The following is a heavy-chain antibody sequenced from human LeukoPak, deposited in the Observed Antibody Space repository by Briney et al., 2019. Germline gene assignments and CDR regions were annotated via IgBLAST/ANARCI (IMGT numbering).Heavy chain of an antibody. CDR1: GYSISSGYY. J-gene: IGHJ4*02. D-gene: IGHD1-1*01. CDR2: IYHSGST. Sequence: PSETLSLTCTVSGYSISSGYYWGWIRQPPGKGLEWIGSIYHSGSTYYNPSLKSRVTISVDTSKNQFSLKLSSVTAADTAVYYCARDPGTGTTGGDYWGQGTLVTVSS. CDR3: ARDPGTGTTGGDY. V-gene: IGHV4-38-2*02.